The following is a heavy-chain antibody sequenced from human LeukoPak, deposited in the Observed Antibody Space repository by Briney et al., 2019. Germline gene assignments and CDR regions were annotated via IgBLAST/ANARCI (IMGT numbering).Heavy chain of an antibody. V-gene: IGHV3-23*01. D-gene: IGHD1-26*01. CDR1: GFTFSSYA. CDR2: ISGSGGST. J-gene: IGHJ4*02. CDR3: ATKSGNYYNY. Sequence: GGSLRLSCAASGFTFSSYAMSWVRQAPGKGLEWISAISGSGGSTYYVDSVKGRFTISRDNSKNTLYLQMNSLRVEDTAVYYCATKSGNYYNYWGRGSLVTVSS.